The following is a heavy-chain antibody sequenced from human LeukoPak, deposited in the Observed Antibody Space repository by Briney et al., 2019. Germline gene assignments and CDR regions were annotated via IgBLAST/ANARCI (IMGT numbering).Heavy chain of an antibody. CDR2: ISASSAYM. CDR1: GFTFSSYA. Sequence: GGSLRLSCAASGFTFSSYAMNWVRQAPGKGLEWVSSISASSAYMYYAASVKGRFTISRDNAKNSLYLQMNSLRAEDTAVYYCARTSGARLYGFDYWGQGTLVTVSS. D-gene: IGHD3-10*01. J-gene: IGHJ4*02. CDR3: ARTSGARLYGFDY. V-gene: IGHV3-21*01.